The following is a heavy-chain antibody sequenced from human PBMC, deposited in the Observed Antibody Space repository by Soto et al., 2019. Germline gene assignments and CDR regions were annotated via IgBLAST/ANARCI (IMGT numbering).Heavy chain of an antibody. CDR1: GFTFSSYS. CDR2: ISSSSSYI. V-gene: IGHV3-21*01. CDR3: AREKMATTPPFDY. D-gene: IGHD5-12*01. Sequence: GALILSCAASGFTFSSYSMNWVRQAPGKGLEWVSSISSSSSYIYYADSVKGRFTISRDNAKNSLYLQMNSLRAEDTAVYYCAREKMATTPPFDYWGQGTLVTVYS. J-gene: IGHJ4*02.